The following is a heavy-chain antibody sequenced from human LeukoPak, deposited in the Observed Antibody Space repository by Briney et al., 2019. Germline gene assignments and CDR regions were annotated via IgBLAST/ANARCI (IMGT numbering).Heavy chain of an antibody. CDR3: ARQRLSSSWYSGYFQH. D-gene: IGHD6-13*01. CDR1: GGSFSGYY. J-gene: IGHJ1*01. Sequence: SETLSLTCAVYGGSFSGYYWSWIRQPPGKGLEWIGEINRSGSTNYNPSLKSRVTISVDTSKNQFSLKLSSVTAADTAVYYCARQRLSSSWYSGYFQHWGQGTLVTVSS. V-gene: IGHV4-34*01. CDR2: INRSGST.